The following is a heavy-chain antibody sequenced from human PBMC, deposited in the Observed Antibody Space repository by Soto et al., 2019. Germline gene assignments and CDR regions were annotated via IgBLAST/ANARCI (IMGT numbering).Heavy chain of an antibody. J-gene: IGHJ4*02. CDR1: GFTFSNYA. D-gene: IGHD5-12*01. V-gene: IGHV3-23*01. CDR2: ISGSGGST. CDR3: AKEARYIGYDLVEYFDY. Sequence: EVQLLESGGGLVQPGGSLRLSCAASGFTFSNYAMNWVRQAPGRGLEWVSVISGSGGSTYYAEALKGRVTISRDNSKNTMYLQMNSLRAEYTAVYYCAKEARYIGYDLVEYFDYWGQGTLVTVSS.